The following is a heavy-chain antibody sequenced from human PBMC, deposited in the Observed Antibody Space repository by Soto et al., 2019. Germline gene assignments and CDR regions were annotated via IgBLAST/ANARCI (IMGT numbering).Heavy chain of an antibody. J-gene: IGHJ4*02. D-gene: IGHD6-19*01. CDR2: LNSDGTSA. CDR3: ARGPFGWYGFDY. Sequence: EVQLVESGGGLVQPGGSLRLSCAGSGFTFSSDWMHWVRQDPGKGLVWVSRLNSDGTSASYADAVKGRFTISRDSAKNPLFLQMNSLTAEDTALYYCARGPFGWYGFDYWGQGTVVTVSS. V-gene: IGHV3-74*01. CDR1: GFTFSSDW.